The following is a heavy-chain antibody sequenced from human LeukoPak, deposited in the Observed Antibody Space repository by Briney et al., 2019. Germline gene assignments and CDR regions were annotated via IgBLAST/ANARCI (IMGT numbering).Heavy chain of an antibody. J-gene: IGHJ6*02. CDR3: ARDGGYCSSTSCYYYYGMDV. Sequence: GGSLRLSCAASGFTFSDYYMSWIRQAPGKGLEWVSYISSSGSTIYYADSVKGRFTIPRDNAKNSLYLQMNSLRAEDTAVYYCARDGGYCSSTSCYYYYGMDVWGQGTTVTVSS. D-gene: IGHD2-2*01. CDR1: GFTFSDYY. V-gene: IGHV3-11*01. CDR2: ISSSGSTI.